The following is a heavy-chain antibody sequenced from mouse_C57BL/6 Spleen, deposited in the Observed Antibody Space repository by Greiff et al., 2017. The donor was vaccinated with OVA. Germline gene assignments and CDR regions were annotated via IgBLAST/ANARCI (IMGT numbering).Heavy chain of an antibody. CDR1: GYTFTSYW. CDR2: IHPNSGST. Sequence: VQLQQPGAELVKPGASVKLSCKASGYTFTSYWMHWVKQRPGQGLEWIVMIHPNSGSTNYNEKFKSKATLTVDKSSSTAYMQLSSLTSEDSAVYYCAREGTGSSFYFDYWGQGTTLTVSS. V-gene: IGHV1-64*01. J-gene: IGHJ2*01. CDR3: AREGTGSSFYFDY. D-gene: IGHD1-1*01.